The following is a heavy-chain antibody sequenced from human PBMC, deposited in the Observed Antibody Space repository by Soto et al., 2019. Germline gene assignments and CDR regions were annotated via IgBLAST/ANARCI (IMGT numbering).Heavy chain of an antibody. V-gene: IGHV1-2*04. Sequence: GASVKVSCKASGYTFTGYYMHWVRQAPGQGLEWMGWINPNSGGTNYAQKFQGWVTMTRDTSISTAYMELSRLRSDDTAVYYCATEGGSWLQRSRWLGPWGQGTLVTVSS. CDR2: INPNSGGT. CDR1: GYTFTGYY. D-gene: IGHD5-18*01. CDR3: ATEGGSWLQRSRWLGP. J-gene: IGHJ5*02.